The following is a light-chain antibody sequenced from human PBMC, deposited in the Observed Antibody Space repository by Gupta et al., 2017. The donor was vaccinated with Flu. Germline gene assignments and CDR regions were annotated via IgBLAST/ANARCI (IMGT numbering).Light chain of an antibody. CDR1: QSISIY. CDR2: AAS. J-gene: IGKJ2*01. Sequence: DILVTQSPSSLSASVGDSVTISCRASQSISIYLNWYQQKPGKAPQLLIFAASTLQSGVPTRCSGGGSGTEFTLTISSLQPEDFATYYWQQSYSSPVYTFGQGTKLEFK. V-gene: IGKV1-39*01. CDR3: QQSYSSPVYT.